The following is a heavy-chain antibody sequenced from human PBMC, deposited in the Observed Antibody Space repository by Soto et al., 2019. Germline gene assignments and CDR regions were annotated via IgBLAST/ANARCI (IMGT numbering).Heavy chain of an antibody. Sequence: PGGSLRVSCAASGFTFSNYWMSWARQAPGKGLEWVANIKQDGRESNYADSVKGRFTISRDNAENSLYLQMTSLRAEDTAVYYCASARHIGPWGQGTLVTVSS. CDR1: GFTFSNYW. D-gene: IGHD2-21*01. CDR3: ASARHIGP. J-gene: IGHJ5*02. V-gene: IGHV3-7*01. CDR2: IKQDGRES.